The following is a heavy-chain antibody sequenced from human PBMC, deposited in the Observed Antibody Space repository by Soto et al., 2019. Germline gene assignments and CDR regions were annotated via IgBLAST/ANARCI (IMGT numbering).Heavy chain of an antibody. CDR3: GSVSRGVLEYHYDFGGGPSGGGAFDI. CDR1: GGSISSGGYY. Sequence: QVQLQESGPGLVKPSQTLSLTCTVSGGSISSGGYYWSWIRQHPGKGLEWIGYIHYSGSTYYNPSLKRRVSISVDTSKNQFSLKLISWAAAGTAVYYCGSVSRGVLEYHYDFGGGPSGGGAFDIWGQGTMVTVSS. V-gene: IGHV4-31*03. D-gene: IGHD3-3*01. CDR2: IHYSGST. J-gene: IGHJ3*02.